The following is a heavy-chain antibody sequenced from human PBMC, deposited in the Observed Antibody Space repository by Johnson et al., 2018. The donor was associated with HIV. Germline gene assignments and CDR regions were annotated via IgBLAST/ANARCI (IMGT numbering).Heavy chain of an antibody. CDR2: IRSKANSYAT. CDR1: GFTFSGSA. J-gene: IGHJ3*02. CDR3: VRVAPYGGDWMVAFDI. V-gene: IGHV3-73*01. D-gene: IGHD4-23*01. Sequence: VQLMESGGGLVQPGGSRKLSCAASGFTFSGSAMHWVRQASGKGLEWVGRIRSKANSYATTYAASVKGRFTISRDDSKNTAYLQMNSLRADDTAVYYCVRVAPYGGDWMVAFDIWGQGTMVTVSS.